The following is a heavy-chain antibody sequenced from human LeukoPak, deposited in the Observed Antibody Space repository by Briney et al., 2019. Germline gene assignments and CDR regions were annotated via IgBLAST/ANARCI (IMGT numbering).Heavy chain of an antibody. CDR2: IYYSGST. D-gene: IGHD5-18*01. J-gene: IGHJ4*02. V-gene: IGHV4-59*12. CDR3: ARGRYSFAY. Sequence: PSETLSLTCTVSGGSISSYYWSWIRQPPGKGLEWIGHIYYSGSTHYNPSLKSRVTISVDTSKNQFSLNLRSVTAADTAVYYCARGRYSFAYWGQGTLVTVSS. CDR1: GGSISSYY.